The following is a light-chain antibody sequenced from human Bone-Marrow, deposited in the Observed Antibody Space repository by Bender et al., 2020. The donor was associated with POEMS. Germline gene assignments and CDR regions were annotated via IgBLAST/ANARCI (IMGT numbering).Light chain of an antibody. V-gene: IGLV1-40*01. J-gene: IGLJ7*01. CDR3: QSYDRSLSGSV. Sequence: QSVLTQPPSVSGAPGQRVTISCTGSSSNTGSGYDINWYQHLPGTAPKLLIYGYNNRPSGVPDRFSGSKSGTSASLAITGLQAEDEADYYCQSYDRSLSGSVFGGGTQLTVL. CDR1: SSNTGSGYD. CDR2: GYN.